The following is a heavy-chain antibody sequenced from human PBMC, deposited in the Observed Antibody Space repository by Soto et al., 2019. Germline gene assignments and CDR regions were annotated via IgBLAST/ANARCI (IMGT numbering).Heavy chain of an antibody. CDR1: GGSISSSSYY. V-gene: IGHV4-39*01. CDR3: ARRAGSSLCFDY. D-gene: IGHD6-6*01. J-gene: IGHJ4*02. CDR2: IYYSGST. Sequence: PSETLSLTCTVSGGSISSSSYYWGWIRQPPGKGLEWIGSIYYSGSTYYNPSLKSRVTISVDTSKNQFSLKLSSVTAADTAVYYCARRAGSSLCFDYWGQGTLVTVSS.